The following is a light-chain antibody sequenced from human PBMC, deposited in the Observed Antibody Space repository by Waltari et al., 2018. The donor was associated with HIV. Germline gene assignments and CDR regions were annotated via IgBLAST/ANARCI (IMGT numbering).Light chain of an antibody. CDR1: PPNIGSHT. J-gene: IGLJ1*01. CDR3: STWDDSLSANV. Sequence: QSVLTQPPSASATPGQRVTISCSGSPPNIGSHTVHWYQQLPGAAPKLLIFDNNQRPSGVPERFSGSRSGTSATLAISGLQSGDEADYYCSTWDDSLSANVFASGTTVTVL. CDR2: DNN. V-gene: IGLV1-44*01.